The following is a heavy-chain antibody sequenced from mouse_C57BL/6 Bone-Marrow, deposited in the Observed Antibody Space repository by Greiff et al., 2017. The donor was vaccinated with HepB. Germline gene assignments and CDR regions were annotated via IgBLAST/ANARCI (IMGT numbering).Heavy chain of an antibody. J-gene: IGHJ3*01. Sequence: EVQLVESGPGLVKPSQSLSLTCSVTGYSITSGYYWNWIRQFPGNKLEWMGYISYDGSNNYNPSLKNRISITRDTSKNQFFLKLNSVTTEDTATYYCARGARRGFAYWGQGTLVTVSA. CDR1: GYSITSGYY. V-gene: IGHV3-6*01. CDR3: ARGARRGFAY. CDR2: ISYDGSN.